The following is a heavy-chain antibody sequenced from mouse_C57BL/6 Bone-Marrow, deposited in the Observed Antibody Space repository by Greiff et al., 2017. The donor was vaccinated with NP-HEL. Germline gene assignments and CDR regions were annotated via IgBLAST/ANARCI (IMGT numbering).Heavy chain of an antibody. J-gene: IGHJ2*01. Sequence: VKLMESGPGLVAPSQSLSITCTVSGFSLTSYAISWVRQPPGKGLEWLGVIWTGGGTNYNSALKSRLSISKDNSKSQVFLKMNSLQTDDTARYYCARNILGYYGSSFYFDYWGQGTTLTVSS. CDR2: IWTGGGT. CDR1: GFSLTSYA. V-gene: IGHV2-9-1*01. CDR3: ARNILGYYGSSFYFDY. D-gene: IGHD1-1*01.